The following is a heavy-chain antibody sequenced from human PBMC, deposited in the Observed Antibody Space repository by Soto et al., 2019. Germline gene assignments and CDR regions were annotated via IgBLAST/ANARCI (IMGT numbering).Heavy chain of an antibody. CDR1: GYSFTSYW. J-gene: IGHJ6*02. CDR2: IYPGDSDT. Sequence: GESLKISCKGSGYSFTSYWIGWVRQMPGKGLEWMGIIYPGDSDTRYSPSFQGQVTISADKSISTAYLQWSSLKASDTAMYYCARGEGSSWSLYYGMEVWGQATTVTVSS. V-gene: IGHV5-51*01. D-gene: IGHD6-13*01. CDR3: ARGEGSSWSLYYGMEV.